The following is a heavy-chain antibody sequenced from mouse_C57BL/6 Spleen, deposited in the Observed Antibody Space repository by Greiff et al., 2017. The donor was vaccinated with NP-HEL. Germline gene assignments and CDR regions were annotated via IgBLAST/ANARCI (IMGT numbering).Heavy chain of an antibody. CDR3: AYYDYDGVDY. D-gene: IGHD2-4*01. V-gene: IGHV1-69*01. CDR1: GYTFTSYW. CDR2: IDPSDSYT. Sequence: QVQLQQPGAELVMPGASVKLSCKASGYTFTSYWMHWVKQRPGQGLEWIGEIDPSDSYTNYNQKFKGKSTLTVDKSSSTAYMQLSSLTSEDSAVYYCAYYDYDGVDYWGQGTTLTVSS. J-gene: IGHJ2*01.